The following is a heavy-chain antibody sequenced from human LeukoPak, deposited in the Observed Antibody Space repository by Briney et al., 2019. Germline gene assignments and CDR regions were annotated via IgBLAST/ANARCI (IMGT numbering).Heavy chain of an antibody. J-gene: IGHJ3*02. V-gene: IGHV1-2*02. Sequence: ASVKVSCKASGYTFTGNYMHWVRQAPGQGLEWMGWINPNSGGTNYAQKFQGRVTMTRNTSIGTAYMELNRLRSDDTAVYYCARVLSTSRRHDAFDIWGQGTMVTVSS. CDR3: ARVLSTSRRHDAFDI. D-gene: IGHD6-6*01. CDR2: INPNSGGT. CDR1: GYTFTGNY.